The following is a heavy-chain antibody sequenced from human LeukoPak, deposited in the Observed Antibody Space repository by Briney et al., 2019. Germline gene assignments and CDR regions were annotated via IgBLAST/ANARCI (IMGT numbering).Heavy chain of an antibody. V-gene: IGHV3-7*05. Sequence: GGSLRLSCAASGFTFSSYWMSWVRQAPGKGLEWVANIKQDGSEKYYVDSVKGRFTISRDNAKNSLYLQMNSLRAEDTAVYYCARDPYCSGGSCYLDYYYGMDVWGQGTTVTVSS. CDR2: IKQDGSEK. CDR3: ARDPYCSGGSCYLDYYYGMDV. J-gene: IGHJ6*02. CDR1: GFTFSSYW. D-gene: IGHD2-15*01.